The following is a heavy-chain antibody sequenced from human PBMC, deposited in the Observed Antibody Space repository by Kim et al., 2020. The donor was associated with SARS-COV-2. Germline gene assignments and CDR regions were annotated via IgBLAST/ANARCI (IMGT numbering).Heavy chain of an antibody. V-gene: IGHV3-43*01. CDR3: AKFMVRGATYYYYGMDV. J-gene: IGHJ6*02. D-gene: IGHD3-10*01. Sequence: SVKGRFTISRDNSKNSLSLQMNSLRTEDTALYYCAKFMVRGATYYYYGMDVWGQGTTVTVSS.